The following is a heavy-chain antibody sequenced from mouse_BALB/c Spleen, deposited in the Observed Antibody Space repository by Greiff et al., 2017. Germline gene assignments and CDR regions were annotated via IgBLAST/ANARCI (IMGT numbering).Heavy chain of an antibody. CDR1: GYSITSDYA. D-gene: IGHD2-2*01. V-gene: IGHV3-2*02. CDR3: AREEWLRRGFDY. J-gene: IGHJ2*01. Sequence: VQLQQSGPGLVKPSQSLSLTCTVTGYSITSDYAWNWIRQFPGNKLEWMGYISYSGSTSYNPSLKSRISITRDTSKNQFFLQLNSVTTEDTATYYCAREEWLRRGFDYWGQGTTLTVSS. CDR2: ISYSGST.